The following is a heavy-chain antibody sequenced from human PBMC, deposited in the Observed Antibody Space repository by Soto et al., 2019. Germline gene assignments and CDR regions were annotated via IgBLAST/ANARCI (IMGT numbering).Heavy chain of an antibody. D-gene: IGHD3-3*01. V-gene: IGHV4-34*01. Sequence: LSLTCAVYGGSFSGYYWSWNRQPPGKGLEWIGEINHSGSTNYNPSLKSRVTISVDTSKNQFSLKLSSVTAADTAVYYCARGLTKETYYDFWSGYYKGPWYYYYYGMDVWGQGTTVTVSS. CDR3: ARGLTKETYYDFWSGYYKGPWYYYYYGMDV. CDR2: INHSGST. CDR1: GGSFSGYY. J-gene: IGHJ6*02.